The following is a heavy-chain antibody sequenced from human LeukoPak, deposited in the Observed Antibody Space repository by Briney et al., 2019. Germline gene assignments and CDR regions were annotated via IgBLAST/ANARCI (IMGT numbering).Heavy chain of an antibody. Sequence: ASVKVSCKASGYTFTGYYMHWVRQAPGQGLEWMGRINPNSGGTNYAQKFQGRVTMTRDTSIGTAYMELSRLRSDDTAVYYCARDLGSKFIAAAGRKFDPWGQGTLVTVSS. J-gene: IGHJ5*02. D-gene: IGHD6-13*01. CDR2: INPNSGGT. V-gene: IGHV1-2*06. CDR3: ARDLGSKFIAAAGRKFDP. CDR1: GYTFTGYY.